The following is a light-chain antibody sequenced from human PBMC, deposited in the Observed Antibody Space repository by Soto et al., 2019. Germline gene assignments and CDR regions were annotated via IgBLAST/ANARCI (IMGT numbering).Light chain of an antibody. J-gene: IGKJ1*01. CDR1: QSVNSY. V-gene: IGKV3-20*01. Sequence: EFALTQSPDTLCLSPGERATLSGLARQSVNSYSVWYQQKPGQAPRLLIYDASNRATGIPARFSGSGSGTDFTLTISRLEPEDFAVYYCQQYGSSPKTFGQGTKVDIK. CDR2: DAS. CDR3: QQYGSSPKT.